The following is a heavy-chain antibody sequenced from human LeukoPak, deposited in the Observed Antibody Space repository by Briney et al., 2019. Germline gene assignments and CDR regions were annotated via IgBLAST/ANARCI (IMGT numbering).Heavy chain of an antibody. D-gene: IGHD6-6*01. CDR3: ARVYRSSSGPTLDY. CDR2: IRYDGSNK. J-gene: IGHJ4*02. CDR1: GFTFSSYG. V-gene: IGHV3-30*02. Sequence: PGGSLRLSCAASGFTFSSYGMHWVRQAPGKGLEWVAFIRYDGSNKYYADSVKGRFTISRDNSKNSLYLQMNSLRAEDTAVYYCARVYRSSSGPTLDYWGQGTLVTVSS.